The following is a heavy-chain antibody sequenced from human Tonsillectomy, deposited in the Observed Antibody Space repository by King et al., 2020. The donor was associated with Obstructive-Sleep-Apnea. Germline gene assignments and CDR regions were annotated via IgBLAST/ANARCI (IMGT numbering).Heavy chain of an antibody. CDR2: IDPSDSYT. CDR1: GYSFTNYW. J-gene: IGHJ4*02. D-gene: IGHD5-24*01. CDR3: ARLDTLDGYNTQVDY. V-gene: IGHV5-10-1*03. Sequence: DVQLVESGAEVKKPGESLRISCKGSGYSFTNYWISWVRQMPGKGLEWMGRIDPSDSYTNYSPSFQGHVTISADKSISTAYLQWSSLKASDTAMYYCARLDTLDGYNTQVDYWGQGTLVTVSS.